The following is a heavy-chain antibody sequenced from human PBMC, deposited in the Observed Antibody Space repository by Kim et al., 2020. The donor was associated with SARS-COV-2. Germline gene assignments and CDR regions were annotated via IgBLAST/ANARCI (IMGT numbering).Heavy chain of an antibody. CDR2: IKSKTDGGTT. Sequence: GGSLRLSCAASGFTFSNAWMSWVRQAPGKGLEWVGRIKSKTDGGTTDYAAPVKGRFTISRDDSKNTLYLQMNSLKTEDTAVYYCTTDPRIHLEWLFPPFDYWGQGTLVTVSS. V-gene: IGHV3-15*01. CDR1: GFTFSNAW. CDR3: TTDPRIHLEWLFPPFDY. D-gene: IGHD3-3*01. J-gene: IGHJ4*02.